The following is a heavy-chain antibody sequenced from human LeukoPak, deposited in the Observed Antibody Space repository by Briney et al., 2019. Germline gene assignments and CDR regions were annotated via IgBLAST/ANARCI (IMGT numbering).Heavy chain of an antibody. CDR2: ISGSGNST. J-gene: IGHJ4*02. V-gene: IGHV3-23*01. CDR3: AKVLVLVSANRYYFDY. Sequence: GGSLRLSCAASGLTISGSAMSWVRQAPGKGLEWVSLISGSGNSTYYADSVKGRFTISRDNSRNTLYLQMNSLRVEDTAVYYCAKVLVLVSANRYYFDYWGQGTLVTVSS. CDR1: GLTISGSA. D-gene: IGHD2-21*02.